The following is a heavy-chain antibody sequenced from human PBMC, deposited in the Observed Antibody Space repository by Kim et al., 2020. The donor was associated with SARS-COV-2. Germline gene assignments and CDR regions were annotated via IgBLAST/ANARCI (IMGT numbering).Heavy chain of an antibody. J-gene: IGHJ4*01. CDR3: AKSRYGSGKCGLFEY. Sequence: GGSLRLSCAASGFTFSDYAFSWIRQAPGQGLDWVAAISDRGGRTYHSDAVKCRFTISRDNSKDTVFLHINSLRAEDTAVYYCAKSRYGSGKCGLFEYWG. CDR2: ISDRGGRT. CDR1: GFTFSDYA. V-gene: IGHV3-23*01. D-gene: IGHD3-10*01.